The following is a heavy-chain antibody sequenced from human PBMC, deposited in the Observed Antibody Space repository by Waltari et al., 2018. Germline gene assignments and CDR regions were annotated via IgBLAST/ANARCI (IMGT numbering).Heavy chain of an antibody. CDR2: IYYSGST. CDR1: GGSISSYY. Sequence: QVQLQESGPGLVKPSETLSLTCTVSGGSISSYYWSWIRQPQGKGLEWIGYIYYSGSTNYNPSLKSRVTISVDTSKNQFSLKLSSVTAADTAVYYCARARYGSGSYSFDYWGQGTLVTVSS. CDR3: ARARYGSGSYSFDY. D-gene: IGHD3-10*01. V-gene: IGHV4-59*01. J-gene: IGHJ4*02.